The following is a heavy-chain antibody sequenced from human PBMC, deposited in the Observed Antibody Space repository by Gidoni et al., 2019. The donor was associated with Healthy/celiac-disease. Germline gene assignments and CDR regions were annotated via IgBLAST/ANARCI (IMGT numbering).Heavy chain of an antibody. CDR1: GFTFSSYA. D-gene: IGHD2-15*01. CDR3: AKAFSVCVGGSCYNWFDP. V-gene: IGHV3-23*01. J-gene: IGHJ5*02. CDR2: ISGSGSST. Sequence: EVQLLESGGGLVQPGGSLRLSCAASGFTFSSYAMSWVRQAPGKGLGWVSAISGSGSSTYYADSVKGRFTISRDNSKNTLYLQMNSLRAEDTAVYYCAKAFSVCVGGSCYNWFDPWGQGTLVTVSS.